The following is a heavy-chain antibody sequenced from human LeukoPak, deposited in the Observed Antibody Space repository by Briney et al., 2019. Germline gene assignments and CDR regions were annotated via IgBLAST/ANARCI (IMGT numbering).Heavy chain of an antibody. J-gene: IGHJ4*02. D-gene: IGHD5-18*01. CDR1: GFTFGSHA. CDR2: IFGSGGSP. CDR3: GKTTVGYSSGQKPAWPVDY. V-gene: IGHV3-23*01. Sequence: GGSLRLSCEASGFTFGSHAMYWVRQAPGKGPEWVAGIFGSGGSPHYADSVKGRFIISRDNPRNTVYLQINSLRDEDTAVYYCGKTTVGYSSGQKPAWPVDYWGQGTLVTVSS.